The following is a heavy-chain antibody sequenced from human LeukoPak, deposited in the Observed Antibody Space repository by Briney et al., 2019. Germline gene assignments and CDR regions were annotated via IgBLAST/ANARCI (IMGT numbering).Heavy chain of an antibody. V-gene: IGHV1-2*02. CDR1: GSTFTGYY. CDR3: ARDGGSYYFDY. Sequence: APVKVSCKASGSTFTGYYMHWGRQAPGQGLEWMGWINLNSGGTNYAQKFQARVTMTRYTSISTAYRELSRLRSDDTAVYYCARDGGSYYFDYWGQGTLVTVSS. J-gene: IGHJ4*02. CDR2: INLNSGGT. D-gene: IGHD1-26*01.